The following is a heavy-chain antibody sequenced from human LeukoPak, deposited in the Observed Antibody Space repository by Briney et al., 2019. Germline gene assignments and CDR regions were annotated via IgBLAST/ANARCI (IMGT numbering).Heavy chain of an antibody. D-gene: IGHD2-2*01. Sequence: HTGGSLRLSCAASGFTVSSNYMSWVRQAPGKGLEWVSVIYSGGSTYYAGSVKGRFTISRDNSKNTLYLQMNSLRAEDTAVYYCARGLSSTSCLYWGQGTLVTVSS. CDR3: ARGLSSTSCLY. V-gene: IGHV3-53*01. J-gene: IGHJ4*02. CDR1: GFTVSSNY. CDR2: IYSGGST.